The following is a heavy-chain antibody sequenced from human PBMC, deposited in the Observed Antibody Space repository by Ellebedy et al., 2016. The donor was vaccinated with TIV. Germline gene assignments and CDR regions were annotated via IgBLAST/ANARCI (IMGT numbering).Heavy chain of an antibody. Sequence: ASVKVSCKASGYTFTNNGISWVRQAPGQGLEWMGWINVYNSNTNYAQRFQGRVTLAADTSTSTAYMELRSLRSDDTAVYYCARSGGSGYRFDFWGQGTLVTVSS. J-gene: IGHJ4*02. D-gene: IGHD3-22*01. CDR2: INVYNSNT. V-gene: IGHV1-18*01. CDR1: GYTFTNNG. CDR3: ARSGGSGYRFDF.